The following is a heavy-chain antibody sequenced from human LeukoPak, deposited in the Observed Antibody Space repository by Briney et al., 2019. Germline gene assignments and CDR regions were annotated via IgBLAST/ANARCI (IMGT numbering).Heavy chain of an antibody. D-gene: IGHD1-26*01. CDR3: AKDGIVPDYYMDV. CDR1: GFTFSSYA. J-gene: IGHJ6*03. V-gene: IGHV3-23*01. Sequence: TGGSLRLSCAASGFTFSSYAMSWVRQAPGKGLEWVSAISGSGGSTYYADSVKGRFTISRDNSKNTLYLQMNSLRAEDTAVYYCAKDGIVPDYYMDVWGKGTTVTVSS. CDR2: ISGSGGST.